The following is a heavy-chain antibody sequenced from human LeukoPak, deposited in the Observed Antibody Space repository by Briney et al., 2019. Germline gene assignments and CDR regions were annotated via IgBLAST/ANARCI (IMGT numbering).Heavy chain of an antibody. D-gene: IGHD2-2*01. V-gene: IGHV3-9*01. J-gene: IGHJ4*02. CDR1: GFTLPNYA. CDR3: AKASLDIVVVPAAMRN. CDR2: ISWNSGSI. Sequence: GGSLRLSRAAYGFTLPNYAMHSARQAPGKGLEWVSGISWNSGSIGYADSVKGRFTISRDNAKNSLYLQMNSLRAEDTALYYCAKASLDIVVVPAAMRNWGQGTLVTVSS.